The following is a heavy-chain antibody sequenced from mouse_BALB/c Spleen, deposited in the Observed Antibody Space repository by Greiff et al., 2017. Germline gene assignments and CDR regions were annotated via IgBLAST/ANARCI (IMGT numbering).Heavy chain of an antibody. CDR1: GYTFSSYW. D-gene: IGHD2-10*02. J-gene: IGHJ3*01. V-gene: IGHV1-9*01. CDR2: ILPGSGST. CDR3: ARRKYGNSAWFAY. Sequence: VQLQQSGAELMKPGASVKISCKATGYTFSSYWIEWVKQRPGHGLEWIGEILPGSGSTNYNEKFKGKATFTADTSSNTAYMQLSSLTSEDSAVYYCARRKYGNSAWFAYWGQGTLVTVSA.